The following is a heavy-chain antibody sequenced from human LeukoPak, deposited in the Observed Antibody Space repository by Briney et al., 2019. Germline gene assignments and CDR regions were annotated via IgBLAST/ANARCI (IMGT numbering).Heavy chain of an antibody. CDR2: ISGSGGST. D-gene: IGHD3-22*01. Sequence: GSLRLSCAASGFTFSSYAMSWVRQAPGKGLEWVSAISGSGGSTYYADSVKGRFTISRDNSKNTLYLQMNSLGAEDTAVYYCAKDHGGYYYDSSGYYYLSQGTLVTVSS. V-gene: IGHV3-23*01. J-gene: IGHJ4*02. CDR1: GFTFSSYA. CDR3: AKDHGGYYYDSSGYYY.